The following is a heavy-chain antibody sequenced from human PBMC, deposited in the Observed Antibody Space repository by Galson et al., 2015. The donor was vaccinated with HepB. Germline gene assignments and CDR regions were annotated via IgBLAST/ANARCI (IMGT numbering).Heavy chain of an antibody. J-gene: IGHJ4*02. CDR1: GFIFRNYD. CDR3: ARVVDTAMVFSY. CDR2: ISYDGTND. Sequence: SLRLSCAASGFIFRNYDMHWVRQAPGKGLEWVTLISYDGTNDYYADSVKGRFTISRDNAKNSLYLQMNGLRAEDTAVSYCARVVDTAMVFSYWGQGTLGTVSS. V-gene: IGHV3-30*04. D-gene: IGHD5-18*01.